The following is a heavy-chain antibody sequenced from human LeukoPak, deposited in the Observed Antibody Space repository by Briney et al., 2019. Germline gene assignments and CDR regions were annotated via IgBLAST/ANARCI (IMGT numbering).Heavy chain of an antibody. CDR3: ARQRGGSSWYSWGLSHAFDI. CDR1: GGSISSYY. V-gene: IGHV4-59*08. CDR2: IYYTGGT. J-gene: IGHJ3*02. D-gene: IGHD6-13*01. Sequence: SETLSLTCTVSGGSISSYYWSWIRQPPGKGLEWFGYIYYTGGTTYNPSLKSRVTISADTSKKQFSLKLSSVIAADTTVYYCARQRGGSSWYSWGLSHAFDIWGQGAMVTVSS.